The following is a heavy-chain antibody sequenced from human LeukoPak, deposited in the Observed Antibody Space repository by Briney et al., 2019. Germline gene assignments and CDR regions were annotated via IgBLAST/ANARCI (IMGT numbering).Heavy chain of an antibody. J-gene: IGHJ3*02. CDR3: ARPTTVTTISADAFDI. D-gene: IGHD4-17*01. CDR1: GFTFSDYT. V-gene: IGHV3-21*01. CDR2: ISSGGTYK. Sequence: GGSLRLSCAASGFTFSDYTMNWVRQAPGKGLEWVSSISSGGTYKYYADSVKGRFTISRDNAQNSLYLQMNSLRAEDSSVYYCARPTTVTTISADAFDIWGQGTMVTVSS.